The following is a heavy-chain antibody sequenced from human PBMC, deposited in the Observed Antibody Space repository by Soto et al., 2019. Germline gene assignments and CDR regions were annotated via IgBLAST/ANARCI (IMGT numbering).Heavy chain of an antibody. D-gene: IGHD2-21*02. CDR3: ARYAGGDYVNWFDP. Sequence: QVQLQESGPGLVKPSQTLSLTCTVSGGSISSGGYYWSWIRQHPGKGLEWIGYIYYSGSTYYNPSLKSRVTLAVDTSKTQFSLKLSSVTVADTAVYYCARYAGGDYVNWFDPWGQGTLVTVSS. V-gene: IGHV4-31*03. J-gene: IGHJ5*02. CDR1: GGSISSGGYY. CDR2: IYYSGST.